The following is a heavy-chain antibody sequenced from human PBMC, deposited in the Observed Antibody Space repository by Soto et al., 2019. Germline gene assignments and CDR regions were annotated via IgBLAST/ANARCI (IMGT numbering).Heavy chain of an antibody. D-gene: IGHD1-1*01. CDR1: GYTFSDYY. CDR3: AREPATAKPEGVDF. Sequence: ASVKVSCKASGYTFSDYYIHWVRQAPGQGLEWMGWINPNSGGTKYAPKFQGGVTMTRDTSITTAYMELSRLRSGDTAVYYCAREPATAKPEGVDFWGQGALVTVYS. CDR2: INPNSGGT. J-gene: IGHJ4*02. V-gene: IGHV1-2*02.